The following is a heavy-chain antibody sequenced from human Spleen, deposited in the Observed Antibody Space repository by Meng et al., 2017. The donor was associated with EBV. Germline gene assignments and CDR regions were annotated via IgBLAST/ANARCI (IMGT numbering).Heavy chain of an antibody. Sequence: QVQFVQSGAEVKKPGASVKVSCKASGYIFASYAMHWVRQAPGQRLEWMGWINAGNDNIKYSQNFQGRVTITSDTSASTAYMELSSLKSEDTAVYYCARLYYDVLTGYYFFDYWGQGTLVTVSS. CDR1: GYIFASYA. CDR2: INAGNDNI. J-gene: IGHJ4*02. D-gene: IGHD3-9*01. V-gene: IGHV1-3*01. CDR3: ARLYYDVLTGYYFFDY.